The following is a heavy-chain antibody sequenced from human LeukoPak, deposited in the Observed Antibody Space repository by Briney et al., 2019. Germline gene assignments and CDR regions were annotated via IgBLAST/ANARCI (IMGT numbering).Heavy chain of an antibody. J-gene: IGHJ4*02. CDR3: AKDAIGQYRTYYFDH. Sequence: GGSLRLSCAASGFRFSNFAMSWVRQAPGKGLEWVSLIIGSSGDTLYADSVKGRFTISRDISKNRLYLQMNSLRAEDTAVYYCAKDAIGQYRTYYFDHWGQGTLVPVSS. V-gene: IGHV3-23*01. D-gene: IGHD1-1*01. CDR2: IIGSSGDT. CDR1: GFRFSNFA.